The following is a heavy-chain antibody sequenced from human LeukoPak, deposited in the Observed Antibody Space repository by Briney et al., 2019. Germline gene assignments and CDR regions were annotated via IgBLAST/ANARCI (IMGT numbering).Heavy chain of an antibody. CDR1: GGSISSYY. V-gene: IGHV4-59*08. CDR3: AREQSYYDILTGYYSGHNWFDP. CDR2: IYYSGTT. J-gene: IGHJ5*02. D-gene: IGHD3-9*01. Sequence: SGSLSLNCAVSGGSISSYYWRWVREPPGEGGGGGGYIYYSGTTNYNPSLKSRVTISVDTSKYQFSLKLSSVTAADTAVYYCAREQSYYDILTGYYSGHNWFDPWGQGTLVTVSS.